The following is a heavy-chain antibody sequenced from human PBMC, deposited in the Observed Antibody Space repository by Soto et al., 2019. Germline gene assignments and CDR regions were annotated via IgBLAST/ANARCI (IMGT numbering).Heavy chain of an antibody. Sequence: SETLSLTCTVSGGSISSYYWSWIRQPPGKGLEWIGYIYYSGSTNYNPSLKSRVTISVDTSKNQCSLKLCSVTAADTAVYYCARDSRVDYDYVWGSYRPYYYYGMDVRSEATTVTISP. J-gene: IGHJ6*04. V-gene: IGHV4-59*01. CDR1: GGSISSYY. CDR2: IYYSGST. D-gene: IGHD3-16*02. CDR3: ARDSRVDYDYVWGSYRPYYYYGMDV.